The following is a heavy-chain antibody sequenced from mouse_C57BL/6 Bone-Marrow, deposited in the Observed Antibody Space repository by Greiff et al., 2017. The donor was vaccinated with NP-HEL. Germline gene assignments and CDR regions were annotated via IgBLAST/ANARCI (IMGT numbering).Heavy chain of an antibody. CDR1: GFTFSDYG. J-gene: IGHJ2*01. V-gene: IGHV5-17*01. D-gene: IGHD1-1*01. Sequence: VQLKESGGGLVKPGGSLKLSCAASGFTFSDYGMHWVRQAPEKGLEWVAYISSGSSTIYYADTVKGRFTISRDNAKNTLFLQMTSLRSEDTAMYYCARTTTVPFDYWGQGTTLTVSS. CDR2: ISSGSSTI. CDR3: ARTTTVPFDY.